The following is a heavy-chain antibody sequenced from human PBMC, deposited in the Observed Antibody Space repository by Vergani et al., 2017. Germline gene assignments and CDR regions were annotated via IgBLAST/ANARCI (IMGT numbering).Heavy chain of an antibody. Sequence: QVQLVQSGAEVKKPGASAKVFCKASGYTFTGYFMHWVRQAPGQGLEWMGWINPNSGGTNYAQQFQGRVTMTRDTSISTAYMELSNLRSDDAAVYYCARVGTSSNRDYFDYWGQGTLVTVSS. V-gene: IGHV1-2*02. J-gene: IGHJ4*02. CDR3: ARVGTSSNRDYFDY. D-gene: IGHD2-2*01. CDR1: GYTFTGYF. CDR2: INPNSGGT.